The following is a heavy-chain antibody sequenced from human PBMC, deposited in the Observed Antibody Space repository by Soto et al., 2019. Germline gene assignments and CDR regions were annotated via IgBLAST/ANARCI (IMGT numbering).Heavy chain of an antibody. J-gene: IGHJ6*02. Sequence: PGGSLRLSCAASGFTFSSYDMHWVRQATGKGLEWVSAIGTAGDTYYPGSVKGRFTISRENAKNSLYLQMNSLRAEDTAVYYCARAIRGYYYYGMDVWGQGTTVTVSS. CDR2: IGTAGDT. CDR3: ARAIRGYYYYGMDV. V-gene: IGHV3-13*01. CDR1: GFTFSSYD. D-gene: IGHD2-21*01.